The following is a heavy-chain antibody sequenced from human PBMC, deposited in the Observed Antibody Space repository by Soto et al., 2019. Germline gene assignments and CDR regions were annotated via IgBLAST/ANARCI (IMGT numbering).Heavy chain of an antibody. CDR2: IKDGGRT. J-gene: IGHJ4*02. CDR1: GGSLSGYY. Sequence: QVQLQQWGAGLLKPSETLSLNCAVNGGSLSGYYWSWIRQPPGKGLEWIGEIKDGGRTNYSPSLKSRATISSDXSNNQFSLXXXXXXAADTGVYYCARGQEGVVATHWDQGTLVTVSS. CDR3: ARGQEGVVATH. D-gene: IGHD5-12*01. V-gene: IGHV4-34*01.